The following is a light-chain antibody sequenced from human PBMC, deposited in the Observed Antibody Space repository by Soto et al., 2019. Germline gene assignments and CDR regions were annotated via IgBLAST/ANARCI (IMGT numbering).Light chain of an antibody. CDR2: WAS. CDR1: QSVLYSSNNKNY. Sequence: DIVMTQSPDSLAVSRGERATINCKSSQSVLYSSNNKNYLAWYQQKPGQPPKLLIYWASTRESGVPDRFSGSGSGTDFTLTNSSLQAEDVAVYYCQQYYSTPWTFGQGTKVEIK. CDR3: QQYYSTPWT. V-gene: IGKV4-1*01. J-gene: IGKJ1*01.